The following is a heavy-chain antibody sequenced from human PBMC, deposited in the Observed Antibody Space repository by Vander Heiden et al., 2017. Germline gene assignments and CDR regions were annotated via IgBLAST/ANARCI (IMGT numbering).Heavy chain of an antibody. CDR1: GFTFSSYA. Sequence: QVQLVESGGGVVQPGRSLRLSCAASGFTFSSYAMHWVRQAPGKGLEWVAVISYDGSNKYYADSVKGRFTISRDNSKNTLYLQMNSLRAEDTAVYYCAIESIAAAGRGWFDPWGQGTLVTVSS. V-gene: IGHV3-30-3*01. CDR2: ISYDGSNK. D-gene: IGHD6-25*01. CDR3: AIESIAAAGRGWFDP. J-gene: IGHJ5*02.